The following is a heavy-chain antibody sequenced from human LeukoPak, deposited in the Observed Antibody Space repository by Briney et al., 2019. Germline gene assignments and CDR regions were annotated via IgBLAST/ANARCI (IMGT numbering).Heavy chain of an antibody. J-gene: IGHJ5*02. Sequence: SETLSLTCTVSGGSISNSNYYWGWIRQPPGKGLEWIGSIYYSGSIYYNPSLKSRVTISVDTSKNHFPLKLSSMTAADTAVYYCARKKQLADWFDPWGQGILVTVSS. CDR3: ARKKQLADWFDP. V-gene: IGHV4-39*06. CDR2: IYYSGSI. CDR1: GGSISNSNYY. D-gene: IGHD1-1*01.